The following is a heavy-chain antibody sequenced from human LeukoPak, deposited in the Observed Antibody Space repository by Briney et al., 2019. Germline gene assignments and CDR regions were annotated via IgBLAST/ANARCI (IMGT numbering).Heavy chain of an antibody. J-gene: IGHJ4*02. CDR3: ARRSYNPIGATDY. CDR2: IHYSGST. Sequence: PSETLSLTCTVSGASISSSNDYWGWIRQPPGKGLEWIGSIHYSGSTYYNPSLKSRVTISVDTSRNQFSLKLSSVTAADTAVYYCARRSYNPIGATDYWGPGTLVTVSS. D-gene: IGHD1-26*01. CDR1: GASISSSNDY. V-gene: IGHV4-39*01.